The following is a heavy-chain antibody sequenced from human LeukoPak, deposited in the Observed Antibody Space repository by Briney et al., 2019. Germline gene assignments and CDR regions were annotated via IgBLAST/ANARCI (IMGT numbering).Heavy chain of an antibody. J-gene: IGHJ3*02. D-gene: IGHD6-13*01. CDR3: ARILVAAAGDAFDI. V-gene: IGHV3-21*01. Sequence: GGSLRLSCAASGFTFSSYSMNWVRQAPGKGLEWVSSISSSSSYIYYADSVKGRFTISRDNAKNSLYRQMNSLRAEDTAVYYCARILVAAAGDAFDIWGQGTMVTVSS. CDR2: ISSSSSYI. CDR1: GFTFSSYS.